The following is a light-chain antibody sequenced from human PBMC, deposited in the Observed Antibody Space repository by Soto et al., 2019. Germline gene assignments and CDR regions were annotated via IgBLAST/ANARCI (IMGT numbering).Light chain of an antibody. CDR1: SHDIGGYKY. CDR2: DVT. CDR3: CSYTDIALDVV. J-gene: IGLJ2*01. Sequence: QSALTQPASVSGSPGQSITISCTGTSHDIGGYKYVSWYQHLPGKAPKLLIFDVTHRPSGVSDRFSGSKSGNTASLTISGVRPEDEADYYCCSYTDIALDVVFGGGTKLTVL. V-gene: IGLV2-14*01.